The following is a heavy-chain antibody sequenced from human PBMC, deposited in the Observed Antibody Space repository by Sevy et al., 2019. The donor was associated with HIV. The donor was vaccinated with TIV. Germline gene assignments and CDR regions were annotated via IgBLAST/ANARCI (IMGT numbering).Heavy chain of an antibody. CDR3: ARAAEGDYWGIDY. D-gene: IGHD4-17*01. CDR2: ISGSTSYI. J-gene: IGHJ4*02. Sequence: GESLKISCAASGFTFSSYSMNWVRQAPGKGLEWVSSISGSTSYIYYADSVKGRFTISRDNAKNSLYLQMNSLRAEDTAVYYCARAAEGDYWGIDYWGQGTLVTVSS. CDR1: GFTFSSYS. V-gene: IGHV3-21*01.